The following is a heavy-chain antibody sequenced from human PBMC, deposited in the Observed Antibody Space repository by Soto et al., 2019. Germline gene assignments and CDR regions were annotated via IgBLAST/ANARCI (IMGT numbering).Heavy chain of an antibody. CDR2: IDPGDSYT. CDR3: ASLLETAMVPYYYYYYGMDV. CDR1: GYSFTSYW. J-gene: IGHJ6*02. D-gene: IGHD5-18*01. Sequence: GESLKISCKGSGYSFTSYWISWVRQMPGKGLEWMGRIDPGDSYTNYSPSFQGHVTISADKSISTAYLQWSSLKASDTAMYYCASLLETAMVPYYYYYYGMDVWGQGTTLTVSS. V-gene: IGHV5-10-1*01.